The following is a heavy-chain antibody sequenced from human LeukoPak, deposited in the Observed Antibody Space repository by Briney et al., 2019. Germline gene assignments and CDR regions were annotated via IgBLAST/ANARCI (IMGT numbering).Heavy chain of an antibody. D-gene: IGHD3/OR15-3a*01. CDR1: GGSISSYS. CDR3: ARTGLGMYSFDS. Sequence: ETLSLTCTVSGGSISSYSLNWVRQAAGKGLEWVSYITGSSSTINYADSVKGRFTISRDKAKNSLYLQMNSLRAEDTAVYYCARTGLGMYSFDSWGRGTLVTVSS. CDR2: ITGSSSTI. V-gene: IGHV3-48*01. J-gene: IGHJ4*02.